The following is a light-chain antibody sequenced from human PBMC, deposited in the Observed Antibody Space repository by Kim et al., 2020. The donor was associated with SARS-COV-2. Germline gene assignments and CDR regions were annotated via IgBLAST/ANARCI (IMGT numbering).Light chain of an antibody. J-gene: IGLJ1*01. Sequence: GQSVTISCTGTSSDVGGYDFVSWLQQHPGEAPKLVIYDVRNRPSWVSNRFSGSKSGNTASLTISGLRSEDEADYYCTSYTSGSTSVFGSGTKVTVL. CDR2: DVR. CDR1: SSDVGGYDF. CDR3: TSYTSGSTSV. V-gene: IGLV2-14*03.